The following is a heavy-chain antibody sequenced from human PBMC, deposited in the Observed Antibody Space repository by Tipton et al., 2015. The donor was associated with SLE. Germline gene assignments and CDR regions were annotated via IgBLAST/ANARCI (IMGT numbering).Heavy chain of an antibody. Sequence: TLSLTCAVYGESFSGYYWSWIRQPAGKGLEWIGRIYTSGSTNYNPSLKSRVTMSVDTSKNQFSLKLSSVTAADTAVYYCARGGTTSYYYYGMDVWGQGP. J-gene: IGHJ6*02. D-gene: IGHD4-11*01. V-gene: IGHV4-59*10. CDR3: ARGGTTSYYYYGMDV. CDR1: GESFSGYY. CDR2: IYTSGST.